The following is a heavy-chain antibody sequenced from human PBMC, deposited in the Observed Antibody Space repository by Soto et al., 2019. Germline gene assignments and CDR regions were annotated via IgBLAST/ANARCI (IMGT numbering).Heavy chain of an antibody. CDR1: GGSISSGGYY. CDR3: ARVRRFQPVPFAP. CDR2: IYYSGST. J-gene: IGHJ5*02. Sequence: SETLSLTCTVSGGSISSGGYYWSWIRQHPGKGLEWIGYIYYSGSTYYNPSLKSRVTISVDTSKNQFSLKLSSVTAADTAVYYCARVRRFQPVPFAPWGQGTLVTVSS. V-gene: IGHV4-31*03. D-gene: IGHD3-3*01.